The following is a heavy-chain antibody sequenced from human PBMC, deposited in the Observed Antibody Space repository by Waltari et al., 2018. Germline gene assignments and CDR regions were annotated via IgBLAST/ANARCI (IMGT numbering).Heavy chain of an antibody. Sequence: QVPLLQSVAEVKKPGASVKDSCKASGYTFTTYYMKWIRPAPGKGLEWMGGFDHEDGETIYAQKFQGRVTMTEDTSTDTAYMELSSLRSEDTAVYYCATVRYGDLYFDYWGQGTLVTVSS. CDR1: GYTFTTYY. CDR3: ATVRYGDLYFDY. CDR2: FDHEDGET. D-gene: IGHD4-17*01. V-gene: IGHV1-24*01. J-gene: IGHJ4*02.